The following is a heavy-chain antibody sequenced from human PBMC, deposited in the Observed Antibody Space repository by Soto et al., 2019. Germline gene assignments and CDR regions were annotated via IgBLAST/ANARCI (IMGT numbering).Heavy chain of an antibody. V-gene: IGHV3-49*03. Sequence: GGSLRLSCTASGFTFGDHAMSWFRQAPGKGLEWVAFIRSTAYGATTEYAASVKGRFTISRHDSKSIAYLQMNSLKTEDTAVYYCTRVPPEWELFVSGYFDPWGQGTLVTASS. J-gene: IGHJ4*02. CDR1: GFTFGDHA. D-gene: IGHD1-26*01. CDR2: IRSTAYGATT. CDR3: TRVPPEWELFVSGYFDP.